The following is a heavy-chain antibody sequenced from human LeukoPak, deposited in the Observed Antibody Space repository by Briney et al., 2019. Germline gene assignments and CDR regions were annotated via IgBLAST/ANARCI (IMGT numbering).Heavy chain of an antibody. CDR1: GFTFSSYA. CDR3: AKWVVATLYYYYYMDV. CDR2: ISGSGGST. D-gene: IGHD5-12*01. V-gene: IGHV3-23*01. J-gene: IGHJ6*03. Sequence: GGSLRLSCAASGFTFSSYAMSWVRQAPGKGLEWVSAISGSGGSTYYADSVKGRFTISRDNSKNTLYLQMNSLRAEDTAVYYRAKWVVATLYYYYYMDVWGKGTTVTVSS.